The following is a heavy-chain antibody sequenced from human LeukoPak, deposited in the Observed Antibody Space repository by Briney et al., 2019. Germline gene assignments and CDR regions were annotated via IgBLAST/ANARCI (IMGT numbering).Heavy chain of an antibody. CDR2: INPNSGGT. D-gene: IGHD6-13*01. J-gene: IGHJ4*02. CDR1: GYTFTGYY. CDR3: ARDLFRHAAAAGIGY. V-gene: IGHV1-2*06. Sequence: ASVKVSCKASGYTFTGYYMHLVRQAPGQGLEWMGRINPNSGGTNYAQKFQGRVTMTRDTSISTAYMELSRLRSDDTAVYYCARDLFRHAAAAGIGYWGQGTLVTVSS.